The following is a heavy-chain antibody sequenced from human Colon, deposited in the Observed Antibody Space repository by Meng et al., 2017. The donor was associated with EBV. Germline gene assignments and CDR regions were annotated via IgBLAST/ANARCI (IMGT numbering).Heavy chain of an antibody. CDR1: GGSISSGANS. J-gene: IGHJ4*02. CDR3: ARGYVAYPD. CDR2: IYHSGSA. Sequence: QLQRQDSVSGSGTPSTTLSLTCTVSGGSISSGANSWHWIRQPPGKGLEWIGYIYHSGSAYYNPSLKSRVTLSVDRSKNQFSLKLTSVTAADTAVYYCARGYVAYPDWGQGTLVTVSS. D-gene: IGHD3-9*01. V-gene: IGHV4-30-2*01.